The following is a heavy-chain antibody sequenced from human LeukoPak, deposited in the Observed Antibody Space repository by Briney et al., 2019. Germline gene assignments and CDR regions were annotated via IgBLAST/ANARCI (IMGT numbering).Heavy chain of an antibody. CDR2: ISSNGGST. CDR3: VKNIVVVVAAPVGAFDI. D-gene: IGHD2-15*01. J-gene: IGHJ3*02. V-gene: IGHV3-64D*09. CDR1: GFTFSSYA. Sequence: GGSLRLSCSASGFTFSSYAMHWVRQAPGKGLEYVSAISSNGGSTYYADSVKGRFTISRDNSKNTQYLQMSSLRAEDTAVYYCVKNIVVVVAAPVGAFDIWGQGTMVTVSS.